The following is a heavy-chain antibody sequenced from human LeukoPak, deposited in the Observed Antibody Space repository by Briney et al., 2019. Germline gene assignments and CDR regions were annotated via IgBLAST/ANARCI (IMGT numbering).Heavy chain of an antibody. CDR2: IYPGDSDT. CDR3: ARTTAPPGSYGDY. CDR1: GYSFTSYW. V-gene: IGHV5-51*01. J-gene: IGHJ4*02. D-gene: IGHD1-26*01. Sequence: GESLKISCKGSGYSFTSYWIGWVRQMPGKGLEWMGIIYPGDSDTRYSPSFQGRVTISADKSISTAYLQWSSLKTSDTAMYYCARTTAPPGSYGDYWGQGTLVTVSS.